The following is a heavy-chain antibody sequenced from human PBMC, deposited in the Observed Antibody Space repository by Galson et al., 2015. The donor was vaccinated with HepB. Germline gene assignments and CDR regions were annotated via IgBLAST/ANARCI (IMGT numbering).Heavy chain of an antibody. J-gene: IGHJ4*02. CDR2: IVGSGEST. V-gene: IGHV3-23*01. D-gene: IGHD2-21*01. Sequence: LRLSCAAPGIPFSTYVMSWVRQAPGKGLEWVSSIVGSGESTFYADSVKGRFTIPRDNSRNTLYLQMNRLRADDTAIYYCAKTSYCDGGPCFSGYFDSWGQGTLVAVSS. CDR3: AKTSYCDGGPCFSGYFDS. CDR1: GIPFSTYV.